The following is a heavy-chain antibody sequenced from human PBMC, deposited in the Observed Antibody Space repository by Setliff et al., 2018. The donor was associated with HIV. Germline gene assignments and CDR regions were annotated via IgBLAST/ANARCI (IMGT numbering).Heavy chain of an antibody. D-gene: IGHD1-26*01. CDR3: ARDNPSTYGTAWDLFDS. CDR2: IKPDESEK. J-gene: IGHJ4*02. Sequence: GGSLRLSCAASGFTFIDYAMSWVRQAPGKGLEWVANIKPDESEKYYVDSVKGRFTISRDNAKNSLYLQMNNLRVEDTALYYCARDNPSTYGTAWDLFDSWGQGTLVTVSS. CDR1: GFTFIDYA. V-gene: IGHV3-7*01.